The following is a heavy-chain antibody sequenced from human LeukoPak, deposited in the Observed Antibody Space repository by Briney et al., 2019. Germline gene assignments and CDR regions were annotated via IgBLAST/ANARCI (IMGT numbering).Heavy chain of an antibody. Sequence: SETLSLTCTVSGDSFSSYYWSWIRQPPGKGLEWIGYINYSGSTNYNPSLKSRVTISVDTSKNQLSLKLSSVTAADTAVYYWARYYDSLVTYWGQGALFTVSS. J-gene: IGHJ4*02. V-gene: IGHV4-59*12. D-gene: IGHD3-16*01. CDR1: GDSFSSYY. CDR2: INYSGST. CDR3: ARYYDSLVTY.